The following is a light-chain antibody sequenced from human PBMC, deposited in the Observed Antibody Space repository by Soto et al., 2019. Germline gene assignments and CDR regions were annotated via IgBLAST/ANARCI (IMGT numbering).Light chain of an antibody. J-gene: IGLJ1*01. CDR3: AAWDDSLNGYV. V-gene: IGLV1-44*01. CDR2: SND. CDR1: TSSIGSNA. Sequence: QSVLTQPPSASGTPGQRVTISCSGSTSSIGSNAVNWYQQLPGTAPKLLIYSNDQRPSGVPDRFSGSKSGTSASLAISGLQFEDEANYYCAAWDDSLNGYVFGTGTQLTVL.